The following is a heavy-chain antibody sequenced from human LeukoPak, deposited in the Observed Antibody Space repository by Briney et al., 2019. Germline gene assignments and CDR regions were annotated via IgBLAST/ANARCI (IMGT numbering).Heavy chain of an antibody. CDR1: GYTFTTYA. CDR3: AKEGQYSSSWYLGY. D-gene: IGHD6-13*01. CDR2: INTNTGNP. V-gene: IGHV7-4-1*02. J-gene: IGHJ4*02. Sequence: GASVNVSCKASGYTFTTYAMNWVRQAPGQGLEWMGWINTNTGNPTYAQGFTGRFVFSLDTSVSTAYLQISSLKAENTAVYYCAKEGQYSSSWYLGYWGQGTLVTVSS.